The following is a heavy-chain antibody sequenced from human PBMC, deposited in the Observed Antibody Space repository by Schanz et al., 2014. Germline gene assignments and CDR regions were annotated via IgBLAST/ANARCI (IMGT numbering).Heavy chain of an antibody. Sequence: QAQLMESGGGVVQPGTSLILSCSVSGFSLNTYGIHWFRQPAGKGLEWVALISNDGSIKYYADSVEGRFTISRDNSKNTLYLQMNSLRAEDTAVYYCAREQIMAAAGLVDYWGHGTLVTVSS. CDR3: AREQIMAAAGLVDY. D-gene: IGHD6-13*01. CDR1: GFSLNTYG. J-gene: IGHJ4*01. V-gene: IGHV3-30*19. CDR2: ISNDGSIK.